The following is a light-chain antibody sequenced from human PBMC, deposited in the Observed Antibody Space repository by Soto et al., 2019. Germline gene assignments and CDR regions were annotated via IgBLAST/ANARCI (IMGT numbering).Light chain of an antibody. Sequence: EIVLTQSPGTLSLSPGERATLSCRASQSINNRYLAWYQQKPGQAPRLLIDAASSRATGIPARFRGSGSATDFTLTISRLEPEDFAVYYCQQYGSCPGCPFGPGTKVDIK. CDR2: AAS. CDR1: QSINNRY. J-gene: IGKJ3*01. CDR3: QQYGSCPGCP. V-gene: IGKV3-20*01.